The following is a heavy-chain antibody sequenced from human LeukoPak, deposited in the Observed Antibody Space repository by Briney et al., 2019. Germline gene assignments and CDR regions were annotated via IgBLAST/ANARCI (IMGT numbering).Heavy chain of an antibody. CDR2: IDSSSDTI. CDR3: ARDHDDTTMYYYPAFDF. V-gene: IGHV3-11*04. CDR1: GFIFRDHY. J-gene: IGHJ3*01. Sequence: PGGSLRLSCAASGFIFRDHYMSWIRQAPGKGLEWISYIDSSSDTIFYADSVKGRFTISRDNAKNSLYLQMNSLRVEDTAVYYCARDHDDTTMYYYPAFDFWGPGTMVTVSS. D-gene: IGHD3-10*01.